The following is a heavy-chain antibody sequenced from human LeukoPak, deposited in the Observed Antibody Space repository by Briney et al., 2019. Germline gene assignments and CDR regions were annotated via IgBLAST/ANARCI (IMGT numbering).Heavy chain of an antibody. J-gene: IGHJ3*02. CDR3: ARGKWELPVPRAFDI. CDR1: GGTFSSYA. D-gene: IGHD1-26*01. CDR2: IIPIFGTA. Sequence: ASVKVSCKASGGTFSSYAISWVRQAPGQGLEWMGGIIPIFGTANYAQKFQGRVTITADESTSTAYMELSSLRSEDTAVYYCARGKWELPVPRAFDIWGQGTMVTVSS. V-gene: IGHV1-69*13.